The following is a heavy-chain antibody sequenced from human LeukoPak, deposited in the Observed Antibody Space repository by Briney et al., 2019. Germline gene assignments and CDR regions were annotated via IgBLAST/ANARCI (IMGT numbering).Heavy chain of an antibody. CDR3: ARGLHSGGYYFMGL. V-gene: IGHV1-8*01. J-gene: IGHJ1*01. D-gene: IGHD1-26*01. Sequence: APVKVSCKASGYTFSSYDIHWVRQAPGQGLEWMGWMNSNSGNTGFAQEFRDRVTMTKNTSISTAYIELSSLRADDTGMYYCARGLHSGGYYFMGLWGQGTLVTVSS. CDR1: GYTFSSYD. CDR2: MNSNSGNT.